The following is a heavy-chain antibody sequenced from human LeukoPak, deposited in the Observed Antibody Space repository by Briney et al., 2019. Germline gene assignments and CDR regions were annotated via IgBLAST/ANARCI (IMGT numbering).Heavy chain of an antibody. Sequence: GGSLRLSCAASGFTVSSNYMSWVRQAPGKGLEWVSVIYSGGSTYYADSVKGRFTISRDNSKNTLYLQMNSLRAEDTAVYYCARDSASSSWIYYYGMDVWGQGTTVTVSS. D-gene: IGHD6-13*01. CDR2: IYSGGST. CDR3: ARDSASSSWIYYYGMDV. V-gene: IGHV3-66*01. CDR1: GFTVSSNY. J-gene: IGHJ6*02.